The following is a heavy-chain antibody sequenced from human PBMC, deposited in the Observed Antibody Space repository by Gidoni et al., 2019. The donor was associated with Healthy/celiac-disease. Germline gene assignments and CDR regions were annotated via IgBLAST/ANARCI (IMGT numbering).Heavy chain of an antibody. J-gene: IGHJ3*02. Sequence: EVQLLESGGGLVQPGGSLRLSCAASGFTFSSYAISRVRQAPGKGLEWVSAISGSGGSTYYADSVKGRFTISRDNSKNTLYLQMNSLRAEDTAVYYCAKGDLGYSYGYDAFDIWGQGTMVTVSS. CDR1: GFTFSSYA. CDR2: ISGSGGST. D-gene: IGHD5-18*01. CDR3: AKGDLGYSYGYDAFDI. V-gene: IGHV3-23*01.